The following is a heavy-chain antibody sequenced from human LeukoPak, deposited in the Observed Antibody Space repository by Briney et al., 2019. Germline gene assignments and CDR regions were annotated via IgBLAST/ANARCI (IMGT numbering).Heavy chain of an antibody. V-gene: IGHV1-2*06. J-gene: IGHJ4*02. CDR3: ARTRRLASPGSFYDY. Sequence: ASVKVSCKASGYTFTGYYMHWVRQAPGQGLEWMGRINPNSGGTNYAQKFQGRVTMTRDTSISTAYMELSRLRSDDTAVYYCARTRRLASPGSFYDYWGQGALVTVSS. CDR1: GYTFTGYY. CDR2: INPNSGGT. D-gene: IGHD2/OR15-2a*01.